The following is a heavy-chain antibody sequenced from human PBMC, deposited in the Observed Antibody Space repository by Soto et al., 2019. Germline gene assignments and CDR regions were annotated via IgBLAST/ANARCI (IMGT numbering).Heavy chain of an antibody. Sequence: ASVKVSCKSSGYPFTHYGITWVRQAPGQGLEWMGWISPYNGNTNYGQTLQGRVTLTTDTSTSTVYMELSSLRSEDTAVYYCARAPPYYYDSSGPLRYWGQGTLVTVSS. J-gene: IGHJ4*02. V-gene: IGHV1-18*01. D-gene: IGHD3-22*01. CDR1: GYPFTHYG. CDR3: ARAPPYYYDSSGPLRY. CDR2: ISPYNGNT.